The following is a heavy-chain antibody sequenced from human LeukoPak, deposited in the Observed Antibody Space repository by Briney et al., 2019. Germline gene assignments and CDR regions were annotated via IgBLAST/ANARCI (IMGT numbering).Heavy chain of an antibody. J-gene: IGHJ4*02. CDR2: INWNGGST. CDR1: GFTFGDYG. V-gene: IGHV3-20*04. D-gene: IGHD3-22*01. Sequence: GGSLRLSCAASGFTFGDYGMSWVRQTPEKGLEWVSDINWNGGSTGYADSVKSRFTISRDNAKNSLYLQMNSLRAEDTALYYCAREGYDSSNYSTYYFDYWGQGTLVTASS. CDR3: AREGYDSSNYSTYYFDY.